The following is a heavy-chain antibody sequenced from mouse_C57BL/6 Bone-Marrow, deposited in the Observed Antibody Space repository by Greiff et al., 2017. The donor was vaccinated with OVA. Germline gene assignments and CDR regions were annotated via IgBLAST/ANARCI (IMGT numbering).Heavy chain of an antibody. V-gene: IGHV7-3*01. J-gene: IGHJ4*01. Sequence: VQLKESGGGLVQPGGSLSLSCAASGFTFTDYYMSWVRQPPGKALEWLGFIRNKANGYTTEYSASVKGRFTISRDNSQSILYLQMNALRAEDSATYYCARDTAYYSSYKAMDDWGQGTSVTVSS. D-gene: IGHD2-5*01. CDR2: IRNKANGYTT. CDR1: GFTFTDYY. CDR3: ARDTAYYSSYKAMDD.